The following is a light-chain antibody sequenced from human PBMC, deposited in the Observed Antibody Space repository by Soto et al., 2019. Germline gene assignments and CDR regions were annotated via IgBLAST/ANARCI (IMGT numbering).Light chain of an antibody. Sequence: QSVLTQPPSASGTPGQRVTISCSGSRSNIGSNTVNWYQQLPGTAPKLLIYSNNQRPSGVPDRFSGSKSGTSASLAISGLQSEDEADYYCAAWDDSLKGVVFVGGTKRTVL. CDR2: SNN. CDR1: RSNIGSNT. V-gene: IGLV1-44*01. CDR3: AAWDDSLKGVV. J-gene: IGLJ2*01.